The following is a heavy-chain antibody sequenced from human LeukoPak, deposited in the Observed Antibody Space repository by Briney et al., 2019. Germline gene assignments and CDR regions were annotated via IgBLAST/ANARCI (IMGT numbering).Heavy chain of an antibody. V-gene: IGHV4-31*03. CDR2: IYYSGNT. J-gene: IGHJ4*01. D-gene: IGHD4-17*01. Sequence: SETLSLTCTLSGGSISSGGYYWSWIRQRPGKDLEWIGYIYYSGNTYYNPPLKSRVTISVDTSKAQFSLKLNSVTAADTAVYYCARSTVPYYFDYWGQGTLVSVPS. CDR1: GGSISSGGYY. CDR3: ARSTVPYYFDY.